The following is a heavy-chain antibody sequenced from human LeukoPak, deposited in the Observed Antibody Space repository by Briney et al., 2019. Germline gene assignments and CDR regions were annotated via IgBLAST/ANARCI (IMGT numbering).Heavy chain of an antibody. CDR3: ARHFEFGETTGSDY. D-gene: IGHD3-10*01. V-gene: IGHV4-39*01. CDR1: GGSITNSSYY. CDR2: IYYTGST. Sequence: SETLSLTCTVSGGSITNSSYYWGWIRQPPGKGLEWIGSIYYTGSTYYNPSLKSRVTISVDTSKKQFSLRLNSVTAADTAMYYCARHFEFGETTGSDYWGQGTLVTVSS. J-gene: IGHJ4*02.